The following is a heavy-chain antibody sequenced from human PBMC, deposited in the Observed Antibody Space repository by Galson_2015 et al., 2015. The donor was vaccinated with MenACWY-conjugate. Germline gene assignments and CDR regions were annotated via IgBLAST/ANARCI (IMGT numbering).Heavy chain of an antibody. CDR1: GFTFSNYD. J-gene: IGHJ6*04. Sequence: SLRLSCAASGFTFSNYDVHWVREARGKGLEWVSGISTGGDTYYSGSVKGRFTISRENAKNSLYLQMDSLRPGDTAIYYCVRGFLSRDKWNGLGLDVWGKGTTVIVSS. CDR3: VRGFLSRDKWNGLGLDV. D-gene: IGHD1-20*01. V-gene: IGHV3-13*01. CDR2: ISTGGDT.